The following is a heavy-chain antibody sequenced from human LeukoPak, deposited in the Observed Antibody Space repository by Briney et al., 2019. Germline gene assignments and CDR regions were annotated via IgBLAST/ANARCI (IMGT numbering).Heavy chain of an antibody. Sequence: PSETLSLTCAVSGGSISSNNWWGWVRQHPGKGLEWIGYIYYSGSTYYNPSLKSRVTISVDTSKNQFSLKLSSVTAADTAVYYCARELYSNALDYWGQGTLVTVSS. CDR1: GGSISSNNW. CDR2: IYYSGST. V-gene: IGHV4-31*11. D-gene: IGHD4-11*01. J-gene: IGHJ4*02. CDR3: ARELYSNALDY.